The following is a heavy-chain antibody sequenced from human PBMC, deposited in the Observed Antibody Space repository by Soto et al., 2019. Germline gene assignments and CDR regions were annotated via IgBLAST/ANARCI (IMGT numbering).Heavy chain of an antibody. D-gene: IGHD6-13*01. CDR1: GFTFSNAW. Sequence: GGSLRLSCAASGFTFSNAWMSWVRHAPGKGLEWVGRIKSKTDGGTTDYAAPVKGRFTISRDDSKNTLYLQMNSLKTEDTAVYYCTSSGYSSSWYGGGGREDYYYYGMDVWGQGTTVTVSS. CDR2: IKSKTDGGTT. CDR3: TSSGYSSSWYGGGGREDYYYYGMDV. J-gene: IGHJ6*02. V-gene: IGHV3-15*01.